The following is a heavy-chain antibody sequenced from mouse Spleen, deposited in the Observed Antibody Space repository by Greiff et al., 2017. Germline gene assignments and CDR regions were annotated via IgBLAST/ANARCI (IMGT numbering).Heavy chain of an antibody. CDR3: ARQNYGFDY. V-gene: IGHV5-12*02. Sequence: EVNVVESGGGLVQPGGSLKLSCATSGFTFSDYYMYWVRQTPEKRLEWVAYISNGGGSTYYPDTVKGRFTISRDNAKNTLYLQMSRLKSEDTAMYYCARQNYGFDYWGQGTTLTVSS. CDR2: ISNGGGST. D-gene: IGHD1-1*01. J-gene: IGHJ2*01. CDR1: GFTFSDYY.